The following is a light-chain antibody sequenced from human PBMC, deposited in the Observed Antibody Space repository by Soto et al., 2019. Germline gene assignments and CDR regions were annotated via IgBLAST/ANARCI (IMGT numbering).Light chain of an antibody. Sequence: ELVLTQSPATLSLSPGERATLSCRASQSVSSYLAWYQQKPGQAPRLLIYDASNRAAGIPARFSGSGSGTDFTITISSLEPEDFAVYYCQQRSNWPPITFGQGTRVEIK. CDR2: DAS. CDR3: QQRSNWPPIT. CDR1: QSVSSY. J-gene: IGKJ5*01. V-gene: IGKV3-11*01.